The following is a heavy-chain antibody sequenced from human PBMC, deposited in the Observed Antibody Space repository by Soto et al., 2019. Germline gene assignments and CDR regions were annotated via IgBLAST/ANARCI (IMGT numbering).Heavy chain of an antibody. D-gene: IGHD3-22*01. V-gene: IGHV3-30*18. CDR1: GFTFSSYG. CDR2: ISYDGSNK. J-gene: IGHJ3*02. Sequence: SCAASGFTFSSYGMHWVLQAPGEGLEWVAVISYDGSNKYYADSVKGRFTISRDNSKNTLYLQMNSLRAEDTAVYYCAKDALYDSSGYYSAFDIWGQGTMVTVSS. CDR3: AKDALYDSSGYYSAFDI.